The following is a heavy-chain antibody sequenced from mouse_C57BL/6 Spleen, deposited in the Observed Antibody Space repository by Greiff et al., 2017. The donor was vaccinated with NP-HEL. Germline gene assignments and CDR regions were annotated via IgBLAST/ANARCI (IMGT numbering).Heavy chain of an antibody. J-gene: IGHJ4*01. V-gene: IGHV3-6*01. Sequence: DVKLQESGPGLVKPSQSLSLTCSVTGYSITRGYYWHWIRQFPGNKLEWMGYISYDGSNNYNPSLKNRTSITRYTSKNQFFLKLNPVTTEDTATYYGARAYGSKGYAMDYWAQGTSVTVSS. CDR2: ISYDGSN. D-gene: IGHD1-1*01. CDR3: ARAYGSKGYAMDY. CDR1: GYSITRGYY.